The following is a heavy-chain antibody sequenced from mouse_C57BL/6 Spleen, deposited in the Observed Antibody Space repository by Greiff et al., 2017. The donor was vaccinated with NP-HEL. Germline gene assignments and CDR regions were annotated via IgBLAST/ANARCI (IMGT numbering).Heavy chain of an antibody. CDR2: IYPGDGDT. CDR1: GYAFSSSW. CDR3: ARWWSQGFAY. J-gene: IGHJ3*01. Sequence: ESGPELVKPGASVKISCKASGYAFSSSWMNWVKQRPGKGLEWIGRIYPGDGDTNYNGKFKGKATLTADKSSSTAYMQLSSLTSEDSAVYFCARWWSQGFAYWGQGTLVTVSA. V-gene: IGHV1-82*01. D-gene: IGHD1-1*02.